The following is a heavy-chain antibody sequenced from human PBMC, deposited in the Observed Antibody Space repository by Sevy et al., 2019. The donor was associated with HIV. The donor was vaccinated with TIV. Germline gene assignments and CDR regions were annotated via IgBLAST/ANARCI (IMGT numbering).Heavy chain of an antibody. CDR1: GFTFSDYY. V-gene: IGHV3-11*01. Sequence: GGSLRLSCAASGFTFSDYYMSWIRQAPGKGLEWASYISSSGSTIYYADSVKGRFTISRDNAKNSLYLQMNSLRAEDTAVYYCARDRITGTTKPFDYWGQGTLVTVSS. CDR2: ISSSGSTI. J-gene: IGHJ4*02. D-gene: IGHD1-7*01. CDR3: ARDRITGTTKPFDY.